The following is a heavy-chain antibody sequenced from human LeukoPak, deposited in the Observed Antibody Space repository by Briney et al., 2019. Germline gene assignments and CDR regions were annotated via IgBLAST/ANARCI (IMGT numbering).Heavy chain of an antibody. Sequence: PSETLSLTCTVSGGSISSGGYYWSWIRQHPGKGLEWIGYIYYSGSTYYNPSLKSRVTISVDTSKNQFSLKLSSVTAADTAVYYCAKDPGNDYGDFFDYWGQGTLVTVSS. CDR2: IYYSGST. CDR3: AKDPGNDYGDFFDY. V-gene: IGHV4-31*03. D-gene: IGHD4-17*01. J-gene: IGHJ4*02. CDR1: GGSISSGGYY.